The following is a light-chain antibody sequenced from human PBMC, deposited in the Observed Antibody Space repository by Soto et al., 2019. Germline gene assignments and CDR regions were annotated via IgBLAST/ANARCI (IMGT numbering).Light chain of an antibody. V-gene: IGKV1-5*01. CDR2: HAS. J-gene: IGKJ1*01. CDR1: QSISNW. CDR3: QKYNSAPHT. Sequence: DIQMTQSPSTLPTSVGDRVTITCRASQSISNWLAWYPQKPGTAPKLLIYHASTLESGVPSRFSGSGSGTDCTLTISSLQPEDVATYDCQKYNSAPHTFGQGTKVDIK.